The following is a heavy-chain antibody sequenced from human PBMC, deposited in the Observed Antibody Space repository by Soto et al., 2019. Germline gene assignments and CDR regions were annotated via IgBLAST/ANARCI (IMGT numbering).Heavy chain of an antibody. D-gene: IGHD4-17*01. CDR3: AKARYSSSRGRKYGDYGS. Sequence: EVQLLESGGGLVQPGGSLRLSCAASGFTFSSYAMSWVRQAPGKGLEWVSAISGSGGSTYYADSVKGRFTISRDNSKNTLYLQMSSLRAEDTAAYYCAKARYSSSRGRKYGDYGSWGQGTLVTVSS. CDR2: ISGSGGST. CDR1: GFTFSSYA. J-gene: IGHJ4*02. V-gene: IGHV3-23*01.